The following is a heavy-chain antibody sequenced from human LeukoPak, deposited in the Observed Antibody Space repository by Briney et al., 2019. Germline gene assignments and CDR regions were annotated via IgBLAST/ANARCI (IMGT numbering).Heavy chain of an antibody. CDR1: GRSISSRSYY. Sequence: PSETLSLTCIVSGRSISSRSYYWAWLRQPPGKGLEWIGNLFDSGNTHYNRSLRSRLTLSENPAKNQFSLKLRSVSAAERAIYTCARHTRPGYSGYENAFDIWGQGNMVTVSS. CDR3: ARHTRPGYSGYENAFDI. V-gene: IGHV4-39*01. J-gene: IGHJ3*02. CDR2: LFDSGNT. D-gene: IGHD5-12*01.